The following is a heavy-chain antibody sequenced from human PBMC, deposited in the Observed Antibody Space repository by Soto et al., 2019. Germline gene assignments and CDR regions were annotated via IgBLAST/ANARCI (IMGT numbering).Heavy chain of an antibody. V-gene: IGHV1-18*04. CDR3: ARAIYDSSGPDAFDI. J-gene: IGHJ3*02. Sequence: QVQLVQSGAEVKKPGASVKVSCKASGYTFTSYGISWVRQAPGQGLEWMGWISAYNGNANYAQKLQGRVTMTTDPSTSTAYRELRSLRSDDTAVYYCARAIYDSSGPDAFDIWGQGTMVTVSS. D-gene: IGHD3-22*01. CDR1: GYTFTSYG. CDR2: ISAYNGNA.